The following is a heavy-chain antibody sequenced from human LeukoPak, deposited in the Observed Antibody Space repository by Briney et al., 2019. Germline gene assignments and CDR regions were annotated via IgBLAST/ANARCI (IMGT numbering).Heavy chain of an antibody. D-gene: IGHD3-9*01. CDR3: ARHFGSLDPANIYFDWLPYYFDY. J-gene: IGHJ4*02. CDR2: INHSGST. V-gene: IGHV4-34*01. Sequence: SETLSLTCAVYGGSFSGYYWSWIRQPPGKGLEWIGEINHSGSTNYNPSLKSRVTISVDTSKNQFSLKLSSATAADTAVYYCARHFGSLDPANIYFDWLPYYFDYWGQGTLVTVSS. CDR1: GGSFSGYY.